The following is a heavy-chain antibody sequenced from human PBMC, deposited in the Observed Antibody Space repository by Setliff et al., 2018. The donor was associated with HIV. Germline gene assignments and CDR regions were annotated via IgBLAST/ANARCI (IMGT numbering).Heavy chain of an antibody. J-gene: IGHJ6*03. V-gene: IGHV1-46*01. CDR3: ARVSSTSCYGGPCRRTPRDYYYYYYMDV. D-gene: IGHD2-2*01. CDR2: INPSGGST. CDR1: GYTFTSYY. Sequence: GASVKVSCKASGYTFTSYYMHWVRQAPGQGLEWMGIINPSGGSTSYAQKFQGRVTMTRDTSTSTVYMELSSLRSEDTAVYYCARVSSTSCYGGPCRRTPRDYYYYYYMDVWGKGTTVTAP.